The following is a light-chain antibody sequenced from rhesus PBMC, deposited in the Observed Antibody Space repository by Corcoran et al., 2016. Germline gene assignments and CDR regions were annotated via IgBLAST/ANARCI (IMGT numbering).Light chain of an antibody. CDR2: KAS. V-gene: IGKV1-25*01. J-gene: IGKJ2*01. CDR3: QQHSSYPYS. CDR1: QGISSY. Sequence: DIQMTQSPSSLSASVGDTVTITCRASQGISSYLAWYQQKPGKAPKLLIYKASTLQSGVPSRFSGSGSGTDFTLTISRLQPEDFATYHWQQHSSYPYSFGQGTKVEIK.